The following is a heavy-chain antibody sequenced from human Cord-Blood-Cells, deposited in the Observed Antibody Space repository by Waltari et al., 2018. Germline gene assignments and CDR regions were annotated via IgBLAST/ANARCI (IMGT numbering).Heavy chain of an antibody. CDR1: GYTFTGSY. V-gene: IGHV1-2*04. J-gene: IGHJ3*02. CDR2: INPNSGGT. CDR3: ARASLTGDDAFDI. D-gene: IGHD7-27*01. Sequence: QVKLVQSGAEVKKPGASVEVYCKASGYTFTGSYMHWVRQAPGQGLEWMGWINPNSGGTNYAQKFQGWVTMTRDTSISTAYMELSRLRSDDTAVYYCARASLTGDDAFDIWGQGTMVTVSS.